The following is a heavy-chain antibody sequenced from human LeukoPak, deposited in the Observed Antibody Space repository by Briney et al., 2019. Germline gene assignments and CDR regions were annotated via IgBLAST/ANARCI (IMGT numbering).Heavy chain of an antibody. CDR2: INPTGTGT. CDR1: GYTFTNYY. Sequence: GASVKVSCKASGYTFTNYYMHWVRQAPGQGLEWVGLINPTGTGTNYAQKFQGRVTITADESTSTAYMELSSLRSEDTAVYYCARLMVRGIIDYWGQGTLVTVSP. J-gene: IGHJ4*02. CDR3: ARLMVRGIIDY. D-gene: IGHD3-10*01. V-gene: IGHV1-46*01.